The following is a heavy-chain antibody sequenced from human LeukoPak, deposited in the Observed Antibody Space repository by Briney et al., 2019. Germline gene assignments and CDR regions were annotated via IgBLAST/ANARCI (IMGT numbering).Heavy chain of an antibody. V-gene: IGHV4-38-2*02. CDR3: ASPTGTSFDY. J-gene: IGHJ4*02. D-gene: IGHD2-2*01. CDR2: IYHSGST. CDR1: GYSISSGYY. Sequence: SETLSLTCTVSGYSISSGYYWGWIRQPPGKGLEWIGSIYHSGSTYYNPSLKSRVTISVDTSKNQFSLKLSSVTAADTAVYYCASPTGTSFDYWGQGTLVTVSS.